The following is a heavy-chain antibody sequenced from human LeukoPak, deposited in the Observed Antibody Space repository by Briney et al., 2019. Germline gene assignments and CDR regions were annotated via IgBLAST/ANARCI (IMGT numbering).Heavy chain of an antibody. CDR1: GFTFSSYW. V-gene: IGHV3-74*01. CDR2: INSDGSST. CDR3: ARDRGYDFWSGYQKGAANWFDP. J-gene: IGHJ5*02. Sequence: GGSLRLSCAASGFTFSSYWMHWVRQAPGKGLVWVSRINSDGSSTSYADSVKGRFTISRDNAKNTLYLQMNSLRAEDAAVYYCARDRGYDFWSGYQKGAANWFDPWGQGTLVTVSS. D-gene: IGHD3-3*01.